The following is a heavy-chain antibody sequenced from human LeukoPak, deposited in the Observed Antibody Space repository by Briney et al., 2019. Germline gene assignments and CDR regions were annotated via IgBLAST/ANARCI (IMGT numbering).Heavy chain of an antibody. CDR2: INHSGST. Sequence: SETLSLTCAVYGGSFSGYYWSWIRQPPGKGLEWIGEINHSGSTNYNPSLKSRVTISVDTSKNQFSLKLSSVTAADTAVYYCARWFGVYDAFDIWGQGTMATVSS. V-gene: IGHV4-34*01. CDR1: GGSFSGYY. D-gene: IGHD3-10*01. J-gene: IGHJ3*02. CDR3: ARWFGVYDAFDI.